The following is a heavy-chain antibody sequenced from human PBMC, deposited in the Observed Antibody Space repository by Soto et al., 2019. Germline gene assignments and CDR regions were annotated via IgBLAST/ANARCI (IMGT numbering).Heavy chain of an antibody. CDR1: GFTFKNHA. D-gene: IGHD2-8*01. CDR3: AKARTRSYADALDI. Sequence: GGSMRLSCAASGFTFKNHARNWVRQAPGKGLEWVSSISASGGSTYYADSVRGRFTISRDNSKNTLYLQTNSLRAEDTAVYYCAKARTRSYADALDIWGQGSLVTVSS. V-gene: IGHV3-23*01. J-gene: IGHJ3*02. CDR2: ISASGGST.